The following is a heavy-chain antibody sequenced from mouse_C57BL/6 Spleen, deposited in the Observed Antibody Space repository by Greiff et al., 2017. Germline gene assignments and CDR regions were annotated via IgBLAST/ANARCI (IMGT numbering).Heavy chain of an antibody. CDR3: ARHVYMSTDWYFDV. D-gene: IGHD2-4*01. V-gene: IGHV5-6*01. CDR2: ISSGGSYT. CDR1: GFTFSSYG. Sequence: EVKLQESGGDLVKPGGSLKLSCAASGFTFSSYGMSWVRQTPDKRLEWVATISSGGSYTYYPDSVKGRFPISSDHAQNTLYLQMSSLKCEDTAMDYCARHVYMSTDWYFDVWGTGTTVTVSS. J-gene: IGHJ1*03.